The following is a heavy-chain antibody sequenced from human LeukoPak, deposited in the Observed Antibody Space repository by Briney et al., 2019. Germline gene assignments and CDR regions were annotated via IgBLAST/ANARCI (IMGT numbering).Heavy chain of an antibody. Sequence: SETLSLTCAVYGGSFSGYYWSWIRQPPGKGLEWIGEINHSGSTNYNPSLKSRVTISVDRSKNQFSLKLSSVTAADTAVYYCARVPANYYDSSGYETPRGYFEYWGQGTLVTVSS. D-gene: IGHD3-22*01. J-gene: IGHJ4*02. CDR2: INHSGST. CDR3: ARVPANYYDSSGYETPRGYFEY. V-gene: IGHV4-34*01. CDR1: GGSFSGYY.